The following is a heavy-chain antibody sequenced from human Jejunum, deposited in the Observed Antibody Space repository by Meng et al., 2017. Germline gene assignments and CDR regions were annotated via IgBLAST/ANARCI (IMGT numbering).Heavy chain of an antibody. D-gene: IGHD1-26*01. CDR1: GGSISTRDC. CDR3: AREWSGSYRHFDY. CDR2: IHHSGST. J-gene: IGHJ4*02. Sequence: GRPQGSGPLLLKPSGTLSRPSAVSGGSISTRDCWSWVRQPPGKGLEWSGDIHHSGSTNYNPSLKSRVTISVDKSKNQFSLKLNSVTAADTAVYYCAREWSGSYRHFDYWGQGTLVTVSS. V-gene: IGHV4-4*02.